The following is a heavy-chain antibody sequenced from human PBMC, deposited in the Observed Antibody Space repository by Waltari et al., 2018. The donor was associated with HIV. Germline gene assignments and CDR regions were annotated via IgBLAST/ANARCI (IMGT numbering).Heavy chain of an antibody. CDR3: AKDMHDSSGYLFEY. Sequence: QVQLVESGGGVVQPGRSLRLSCAASGFTFTSYGMHWVRQAPGKGLEWGAIIASDGSNKYYADSGKGRFTISRDNSKNTLYLQMNSLRAEDTAMYYCAKDMHDSSGYLFEYWGQGTLVTVSS. D-gene: IGHD3-22*01. CDR1: GFTFTSYG. CDR2: IASDGSNK. J-gene: IGHJ4*02. V-gene: IGHV3-30*18.